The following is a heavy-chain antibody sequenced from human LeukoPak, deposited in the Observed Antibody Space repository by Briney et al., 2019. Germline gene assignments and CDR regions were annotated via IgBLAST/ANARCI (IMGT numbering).Heavy chain of an antibody. J-gene: IGHJ4*02. V-gene: IGHV1-18*04. CDR1: GYIFTGYY. Sequence: ASVKVSCKASGYIFTGYYMHWVRQAPGQGLEWMGWISAYNGNTNYAQKLQGRVTMTTDTSTSTAYMELRSLRSDDTAVYYCARDLATVTTLGYFDYWGQGTLVTVSS. D-gene: IGHD4-17*01. CDR3: ARDLATVTTLGYFDY. CDR2: ISAYNGNT.